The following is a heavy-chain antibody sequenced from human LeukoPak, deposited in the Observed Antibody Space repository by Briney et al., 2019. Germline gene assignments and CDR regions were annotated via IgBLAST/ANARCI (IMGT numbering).Heavy chain of an antibody. CDR1: GFTFSSHW. J-gene: IGHJ4*02. Sequence: GGSLRLSCAASGFTFSSHWMNWVRQAPGKGLEWVANIKQGGSEIYYVDSVKGRFTISRDDAKNSLYLQMNSLRGEDTAVYYCARDRGDYWGQGTLVTVSS. CDR2: IKQGGSEI. V-gene: IGHV3-7*01. CDR3: ARDRGDY.